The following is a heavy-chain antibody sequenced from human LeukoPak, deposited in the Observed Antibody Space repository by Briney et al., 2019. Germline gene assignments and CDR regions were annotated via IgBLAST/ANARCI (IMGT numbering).Heavy chain of an antibody. CDR1: GGSVRSDISH. V-gene: IGHV4-61*01. J-gene: IGHJ4*02. D-gene: IGHD1-14*01. CDR2: VHYSGSA. CDR3: ARAPEGYYFDY. Sequence: SETLSLTCSVSGGSVRSDISHWSWIRQPPGKGLEWIGYVHYSGSANYNPSLESRVTMSLDRSKNQFSLELTSVTAADTAVYYCARAPEGYYFDYWGQGTLVTVSS.